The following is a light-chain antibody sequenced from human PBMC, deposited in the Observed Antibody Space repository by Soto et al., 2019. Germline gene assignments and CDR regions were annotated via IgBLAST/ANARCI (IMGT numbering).Light chain of an antibody. CDR1: SSDIGRYNY. CDR2: DVS. Sequence: QSALTQPASVSGSPGQSITISCTGTSSDIGRYNYVSWYQQYPGKAPKFMIYDVSNRPSGVSNRFSGSKSGNTASLTISGLPAVDEADYYFSSYISSSTYVFGTGTKLTVL. J-gene: IGLJ1*01. CDR3: SSYISSSTYV. V-gene: IGLV2-14*01.